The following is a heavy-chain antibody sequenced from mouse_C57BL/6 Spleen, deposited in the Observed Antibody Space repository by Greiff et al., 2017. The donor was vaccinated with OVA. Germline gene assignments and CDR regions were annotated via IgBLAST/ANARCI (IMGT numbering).Heavy chain of an antibody. J-gene: IGHJ4*01. CDR3: ARSGDYYAMDY. CDR1: GYTFTSYW. Sequence: QVQLQQPGAELVQPGASVKMSCKASGYTFTSYWITWVKQRPGQGLEWIGDLYPGSGSTNYNEKFKSKATLTVDTSSSTAYMQLSSLTSEDSAVYYCARSGDYYAMDYWGQGTSVTVSS. CDR2: LYPGSGST. V-gene: IGHV1-55*01.